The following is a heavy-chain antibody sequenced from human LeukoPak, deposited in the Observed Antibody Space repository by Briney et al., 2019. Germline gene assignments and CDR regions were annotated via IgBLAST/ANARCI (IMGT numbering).Heavy chain of an antibody. CDR2: IIPIFGTA. D-gene: IGHD6-6*01. Sequence: GGSVKVSCKAPGGTFSSYAISWVRQAPGQGLEWMGGIIPIFGTANYAQKLQGRVTMTTDTSTSTAYMELRSLRSDDTAVYYCARGGVAARPFDYWGQGTLVTVSS. V-gene: IGHV1-69*05. J-gene: IGHJ4*02. CDR3: ARGGVAARPFDY. CDR1: GGTFSSYA.